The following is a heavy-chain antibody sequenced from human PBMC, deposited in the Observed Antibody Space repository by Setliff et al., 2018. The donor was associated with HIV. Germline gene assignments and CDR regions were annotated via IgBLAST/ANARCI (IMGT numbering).Heavy chain of an antibody. CDR3: ARSPGVDTNMAFDL. V-gene: IGHV4-61*01. J-gene: IGHJ4*01. CDR2: ISSGST. Sequence: SETLSLTCTVSGGSINNDIYYWSWIRQPPGKGLEWIGYISSGSTNYNPSLKSRVTMSVDASKSQVSLRLTSVTAADAAVYFCARSPGVDTNMAFDLWGQGSLVTVSS. CDR1: GGSINNDIYY. D-gene: IGHD5-18*01.